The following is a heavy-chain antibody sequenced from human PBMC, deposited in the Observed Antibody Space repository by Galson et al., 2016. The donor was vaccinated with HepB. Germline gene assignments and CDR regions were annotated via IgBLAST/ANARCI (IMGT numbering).Heavy chain of an antibody. Sequence: WVRQAPGQGLEWMGIINVSGGRTAYAQKFQGRVTMTADTSTSTVYMELSSPRSNDPAGYYCGRDRRVGAGSSASSDWSLDLWGRGTRVAVSS. D-gene: IGHD3-16*01. CDR2: INVSGGRT. J-gene: IGHJ2*01. V-gene: IGHV1-46*03. CDR3: GRDRRVGAGSSASSDWSLDL.